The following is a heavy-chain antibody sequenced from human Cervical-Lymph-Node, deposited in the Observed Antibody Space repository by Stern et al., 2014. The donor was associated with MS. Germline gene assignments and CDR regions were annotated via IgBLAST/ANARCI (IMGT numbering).Heavy chain of an antibody. CDR2: IDSDGSTT. CDR3: ATLGWADY. Sequence: EDQLVESGGGLVQPGGSLRLSCAASGFSFRSYWMHWVRQAPGKGLVWVSRIDSDGSTTGYADSVKGRFTISRDNAKNTLYLQMNSLRAEDTAVYYCATLGWADYWGQGTLVTVSS. CDR1: GFSFRSYW. V-gene: IGHV3-74*02. D-gene: IGHD5-24*01. J-gene: IGHJ4*02.